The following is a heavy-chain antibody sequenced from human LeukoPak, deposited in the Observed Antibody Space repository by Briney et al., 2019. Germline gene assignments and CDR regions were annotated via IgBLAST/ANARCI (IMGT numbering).Heavy chain of an antibody. CDR1: GGSINSGSYY. D-gene: IGHD2-15*01. Sequence: PSETLSLTCTVSGGSINSGSYYWSWIRQPAGKGLEWIGRIYTTGSTNYNPSLKSRVTLSVDTSKNQFSLKLSSVTAAHTAVYYCAREVFCSGGSCYSSYWSDPWGQGTLVTVSS. V-gene: IGHV4-61*02. CDR2: IYTTGST. J-gene: IGHJ5*02. CDR3: AREVFCSGGSCYSSYWSDP.